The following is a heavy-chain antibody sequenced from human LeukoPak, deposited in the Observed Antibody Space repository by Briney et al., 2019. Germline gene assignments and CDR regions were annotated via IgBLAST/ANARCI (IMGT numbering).Heavy chain of an antibody. CDR3: ARDLRAIYDSSGYYHNYYYYYGMDV. Sequence: GSLRLSCAASGFTFSSYGMQWVRQAPGKGLEWVAVIWYDGSNKYYADSVKGRFTISRDNSKNTLYLQMNSLRAEDTAVYYCARDLRAIYDSSGYYHNYYYYYGMDVWGQGTTVTVSS. J-gene: IGHJ6*02. V-gene: IGHV3-33*01. CDR1: GFTFSSYG. D-gene: IGHD3-22*01. CDR2: IWYDGSNK.